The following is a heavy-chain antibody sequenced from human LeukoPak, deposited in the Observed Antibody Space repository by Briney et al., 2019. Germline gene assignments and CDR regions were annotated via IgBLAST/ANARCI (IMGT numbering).Heavy chain of an antibody. CDR3: ARAKAEGADY. CDR1: GFTFTNYD. J-gene: IGHJ4*02. Sequence: ASVKVSCKTSGFTFTNYDINWVRQAPGQGLEWMGWISGYNDNTNYAQKFQGRVTMTTDTSTTTVYMEMRSLRSDDTAVYYCARAKAEGADYWGQGTLVTVSS. D-gene: IGHD3-16*01. V-gene: IGHV1-18*01. CDR2: ISGYNDNT.